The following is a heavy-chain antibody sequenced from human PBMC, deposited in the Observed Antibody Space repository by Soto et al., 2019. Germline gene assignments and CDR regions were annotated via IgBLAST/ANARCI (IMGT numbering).Heavy chain of an antibody. CDR3: ARCRRTGWFDP. V-gene: IGHV4-34*01. Sequence: QVQLQQWGAGLLKPSETLSLTCAVYGGSFSGYYWSWIRQPPGKGLEWIGEINHSGSTNYNPALRSRVTISVDTSKNQFSLKLSSVTAADTSVYYCARCRRTGWFDPWGQGTLVTVSS. J-gene: IGHJ5*02. CDR2: INHSGST. D-gene: IGHD4-17*01. CDR1: GGSFSGYY.